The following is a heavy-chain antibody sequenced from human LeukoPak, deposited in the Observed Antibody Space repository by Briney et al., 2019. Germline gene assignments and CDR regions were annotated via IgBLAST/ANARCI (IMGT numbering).Heavy chain of an antibody. CDR1: GGSISSTSYY. CDR2: IYYSGST. V-gene: IGHV4-39*01. D-gene: IGHD6-19*01. J-gene: IGHJ4*02. Sequence: SETLSLTCTVSGGSISSTSYYWGWIRQPPGKGLEWIGSIYYSGSTYYNPSLKSRVTISVDTSKNQFSLKLSSVTAADTAVYYCGRRGWIAVADYFDYWGQGTLVTVSS. CDR3: GRRGWIAVADYFDY.